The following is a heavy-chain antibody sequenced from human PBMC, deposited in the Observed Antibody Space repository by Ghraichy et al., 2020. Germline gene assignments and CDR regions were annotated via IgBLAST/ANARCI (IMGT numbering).Heavy chain of an antibody. J-gene: IGHJ6*02. D-gene: IGHD3-3*01. CDR2: IRRSGDDT. CDR1: GFTFSNFA. V-gene: IGHV3-23*01. Sequence: GGSLRLSCAGSGFTFSNFAMSWVRQAPGKGLEWVSAIRRSGDDTYYADSVKGRFTISRDNSNNMLYLQMNRLRGEDTAVYYCAKDPNVLRISECLPPRGGGDVHYGEDVWGQGTTVTVS. CDR3: AKDPNVLRISECLPPRGGGDVHYGEDV.